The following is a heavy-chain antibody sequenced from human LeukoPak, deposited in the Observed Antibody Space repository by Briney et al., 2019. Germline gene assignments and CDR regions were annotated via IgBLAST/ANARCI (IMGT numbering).Heavy chain of an antibody. CDR3: ARGSIFRIFRAFDI. D-gene: IGHD3-9*01. CDR2: MNPNSGNT. Sequence: GASVKVSCKASGYTFTSYDINWVRRATGEGLEWMGWMNPNSGNTGYAQKFQGRVTMTRNTSISTAYMELSSLRSEDTAVYYCARGSIFRIFRAFDIWGQGTMVTVSS. V-gene: IGHV1-8*01. CDR1: GYTFTSYD. J-gene: IGHJ3*02.